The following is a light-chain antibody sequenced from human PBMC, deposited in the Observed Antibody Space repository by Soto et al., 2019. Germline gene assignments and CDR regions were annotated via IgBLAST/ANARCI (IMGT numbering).Light chain of an antibody. Sequence: EIVLTQSPGTLSLSPGERATLSCRASQSVSANYLAWYQQKPGQAPRLLIYAASTRATGIPDRFSVSGSGTDFTLTISRLEPDDFAVYYCQQYGSSPQTFGQGTKLEIK. V-gene: IGKV3-20*01. J-gene: IGKJ2*01. CDR1: QSVSANY. CDR2: AAS. CDR3: QQYGSSPQT.